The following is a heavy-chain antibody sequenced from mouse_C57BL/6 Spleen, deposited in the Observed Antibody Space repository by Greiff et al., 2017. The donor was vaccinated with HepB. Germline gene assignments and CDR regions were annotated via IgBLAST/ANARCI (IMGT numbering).Heavy chain of an antibody. CDR3: ARDRLGYDGAMDY. Sequence: EVMLVESGGGLVKPGGSLKLSCAASGFTFSSYAMSWVRQTPEKRLEWVATISDGGSYTYYPDNVKGRFTISRDNAKNNRYLQMSHLKSEDTAMYYCARDRLGYDGAMDYWGQGTSVTVSS. J-gene: IGHJ4*01. D-gene: IGHD2-2*01. CDR1: GFTFSSYA. CDR2: ISDGGSYT. V-gene: IGHV5-4*01.